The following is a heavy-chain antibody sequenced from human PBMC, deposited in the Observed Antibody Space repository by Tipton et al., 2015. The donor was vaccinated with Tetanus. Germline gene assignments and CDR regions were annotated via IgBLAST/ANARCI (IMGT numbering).Heavy chain of an antibody. Sequence: TLSLTCTVSGGSISSYYWSWIRQPAGKGLEWIGRVYNSGSTDYNPSLKSRLAMSLDTSKNQFSLKLSSVTAADTAVYYCARDHTRYSGSSVATFDIWGQGNMVTVSS. CDR1: GGSISSYY. CDR2: VYNSGST. J-gene: IGHJ3*02. V-gene: IGHV4-4*07. CDR3: ARDHTRYSGSSVATFDI. D-gene: IGHD6-6*01.